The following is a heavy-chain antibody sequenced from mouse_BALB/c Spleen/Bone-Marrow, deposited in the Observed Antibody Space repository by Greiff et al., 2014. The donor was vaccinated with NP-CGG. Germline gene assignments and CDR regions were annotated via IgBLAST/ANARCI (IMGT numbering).Heavy chain of an antibody. D-gene: IGHD1-2*01. V-gene: IGHV2-9*02. CDR3: ARYYYGFLDY. Sequence: VKLVESGPGLVAPSQTLSITCTVSGFSLTSYGVHWVRPSPGKGLEWLGVIWAGGSTNYNSALMSRLSISKDNSKSQVFLKMNSLQTDDTAMYYCARYYYGFLDYWGQGTTLTVSS. CDR1: GFSLTSYG. J-gene: IGHJ2*01. CDR2: IWAGGST.